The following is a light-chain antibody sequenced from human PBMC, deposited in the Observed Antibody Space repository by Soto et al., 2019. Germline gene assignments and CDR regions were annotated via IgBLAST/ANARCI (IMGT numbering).Light chain of an antibody. CDR1: QSISSW. CDR3: QQYNSYSWT. Sequence: DIQMTQSPSTLSASVGDRVTITCRASQSISSWLAWYQQKPGKAPKILIYDASSLESGVPSRFSGSGSGTEFTLTISSLQPDDFATYYCQQYNSYSWTFGQGNKVEIK. V-gene: IGKV1-5*01. CDR2: DAS. J-gene: IGKJ1*01.